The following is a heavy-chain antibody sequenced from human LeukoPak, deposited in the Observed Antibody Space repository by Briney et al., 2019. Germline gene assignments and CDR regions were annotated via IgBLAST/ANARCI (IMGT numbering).Heavy chain of an antibody. V-gene: IGHV5-51*01. CDR2: IYPGDSDT. J-gene: IGHJ4*02. CDR3: GRGGVSFFDWLAFDY. D-gene: IGHD3-9*01. CDR1: GYSFTNYW. Sequence: GESLKISCKGSGYSFTNYWIGWVRQMPGKGLEWMGIIYPGDSDTRYRLSFQDQVTISADKSITTAYLQWSSLKASDTAMYYCGRGGVSFFDWLAFDYWGQGTLVTVSS.